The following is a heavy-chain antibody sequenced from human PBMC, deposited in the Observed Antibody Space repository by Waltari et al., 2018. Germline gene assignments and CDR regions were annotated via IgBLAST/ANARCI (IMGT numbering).Heavy chain of an antibody. J-gene: IGHJ4*02. CDR2: IYYSGST. V-gene: IGHV4-39*07. D-gene: IGHD6-19*01. Sequence: QLQLQESGPGLVKPSETLSLTCTVPGGSISSSRYYWGWIRQPPGKGLEWIGSIYYSGSTYYNPSLKSRVTISVDTSKNQFSLKLSSVTAADTAVYYCARQYSSLVLRVGYYFDYWGQGTLVTVSS. CDR1: GGSISSSRYY. CDR3: ARQYSSLVLRVGYYFDY.